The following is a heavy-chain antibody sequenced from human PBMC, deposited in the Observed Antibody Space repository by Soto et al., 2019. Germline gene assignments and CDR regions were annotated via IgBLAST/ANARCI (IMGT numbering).Heavy chain of an antibody. CDR1: GGSMNTYY. J-gene: IGHJ4*02. CDR3: ARLGGYYQAFDQ. Sequence: SETLSLTCTVSGGSMNTYYWGWFRQPPGKGLEWIGYIYYSGSTTYSPSLKSRVTISVDTSKNQFSLKLDSVTAADTAVYYCARLGGYYQAFDQWGQGSLVTVS. D-gene: IGHD3-22*01. V-gene: IGHV4-59*08. CDR2: IYYSGST.